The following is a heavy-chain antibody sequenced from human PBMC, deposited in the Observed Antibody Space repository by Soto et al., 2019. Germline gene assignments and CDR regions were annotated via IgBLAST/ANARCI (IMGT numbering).Heavy chain of an antibody. CDR3: ARAHVAYYDSSGYHEIDY. CDR1: GYTFTGYY. CDR2: INPNSGGT. D-gene: IGHD3-22*01. J-gene: IGHJ4*02. Sequence: ASVKVSCKASGYTFTGYYMHWVRQAPGQGLEWMGWINPNSGGTNYAQKFQGWVTMTRDTSISTAYMELSRLRSDDTAVYYCARAHVAYYDSSGYHEIDYWGQGTLVTVSS. V-gene: IGHV1-2*04.